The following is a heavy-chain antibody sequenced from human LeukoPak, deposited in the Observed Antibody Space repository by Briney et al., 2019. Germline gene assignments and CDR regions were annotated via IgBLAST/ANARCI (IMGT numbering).Heavy chain of an antibody. J-gene: IGHJ3*01. CDR3: SYYDISGDGFDV. D-gene: IGHD3-22*01. V-gene: IGHV3-73*01. CDR1: GFTFSGSA. CDR2: IRSKANNYAT. Sequence: GGSLRLSCAASGFTFSGSAMHWVRQASGKGLEWVGRIRSKANNYATAYAASVKGRFTISRDDSKNTAYLQMNSLKTEDTAVYYCSYYDISGDGFDVWGQGTMVTVSS.